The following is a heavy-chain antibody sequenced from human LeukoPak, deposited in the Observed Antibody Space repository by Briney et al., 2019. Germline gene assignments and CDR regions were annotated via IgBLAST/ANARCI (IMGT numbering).Heavy chain of an antibody. CDR2: ISWNSGNI. V-gene: IGHV3-9*01. Sequence: PGGSLRLSCAASGFTFDDYAMHWVRQAPGKGLEWVSGISWNSGNIDYADSVKGRFTISRDNAKNSLYLQMDSLRAEDTALYYCAASTVTYHFDYWGQGTLVTVSS. D-gene: IGHD4-17*01. J-gene: IGHJ4*02. CDR1: GFTFDDYA. CDR3: AASTVTYHFDY.